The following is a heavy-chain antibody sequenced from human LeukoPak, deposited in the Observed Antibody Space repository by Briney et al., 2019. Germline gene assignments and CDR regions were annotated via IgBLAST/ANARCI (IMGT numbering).Heavy chain of an antibody. CDR1: GFTFSRYW. V-gene: IGHV3-74*01. CDR2: IYIDGTTT. Sequence: SGGSLRLSCAGSGFTFSRYWMHWVRQGAGKGLEWVSRIYIDGTTTSYADSVRGRFTISRDNAKNTLYLQMNSLRAEDTAVYYCAGGGDGGNSLDYWGQGALITVSS. J-gene: IGHJ4*02. D-gene: IGHD4-23*01. CDR3: AGGGDGGNSLDY.